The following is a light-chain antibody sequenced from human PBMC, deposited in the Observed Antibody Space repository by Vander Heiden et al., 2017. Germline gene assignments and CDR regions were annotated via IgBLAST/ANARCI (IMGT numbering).Light chain of an antibody. CDR3: QQYDSDPWT. V-gene: IGKV1-5*01. J-gene: IGKJ1*01. Sequence: IQMTQSPSTLSASVGDRVTITCRASKNITSWLAWYQQKPGKAPKVVIYDASSLDSGVPSSFSGSGSGTEFTLTISSLQPDDFATYFCQQYDSDPWTFGKGTKVEIK. CDR2: DAS. CDR1: KNITSW.